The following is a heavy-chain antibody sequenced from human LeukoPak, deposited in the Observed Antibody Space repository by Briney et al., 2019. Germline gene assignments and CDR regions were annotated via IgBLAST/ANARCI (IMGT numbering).Heavy chain of an antibody. V-gene: IGHV4-59*11. D-gene: IGHD6-6*01. Sequence: SETLSLTCTVSGCSISSHYWSWIRQPPGKGLEWIGSIYYSGSTNYNPSLKSRVTISVDTSKSQFSMKLSSVTAADTAVYYCARAPRPSYYYYYYYMDVWGKGTTVTVSS. CDR2: IYYSGST. CDR3: ARAPRPSYYYYYYYMDV. J-gene: IGHJ6*03. CDR1: GCSISSHY.